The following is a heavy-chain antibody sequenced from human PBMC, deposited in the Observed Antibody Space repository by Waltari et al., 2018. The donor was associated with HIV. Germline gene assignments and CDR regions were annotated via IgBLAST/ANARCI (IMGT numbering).Heavy chain of an antibody. V-gene: IGHV1-3*05. CDR3: AREKNIPEKYHGMDV. J-gene: IGHJ6*02. CDR2: INAGNGNT. Sequence: QVQLVQSGAEEKKPGASVKVSCKASGYTFTSYSMHWVRQAPGRRFEWMGWINAGNGNTKYSQKMQGRVTITRDTSASTAYMELTSLRSEDTAVYYCAREKNIPEKYHGMDVWGQGTTVTVSS. CDR1: GYTFTSYS.